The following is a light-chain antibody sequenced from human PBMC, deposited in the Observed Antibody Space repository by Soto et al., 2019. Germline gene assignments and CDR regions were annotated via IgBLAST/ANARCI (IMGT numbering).Light chain of an antibody. CDR1: EDINSR. Sequence: DIRMTQSPSSVSASVGDRVTISCRASEDINSRLAWYQQKPGNAPKLLIYAAFILQSGVPSRFSGYGSGTDFTLPISSLQPEDFAAYYCQQADSFPITFGQGTRLEIK. V-gene: IGKV1-12*01. CDR3: QQADSFPIT. J-gene: IGKJ5*01. CDR2: AAF.